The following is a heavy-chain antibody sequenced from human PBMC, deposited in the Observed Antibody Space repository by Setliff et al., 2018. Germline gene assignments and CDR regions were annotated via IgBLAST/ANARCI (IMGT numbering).Heavy chain of an antibody. V-gene: IGHV4-59*01. CDR2: IYYSGST. J-gene: IGHJ4*02. CDR1: GGSFSTYY. D-gene: IGHD6-19*01. Sequence: SETLSLTCAVYGGSFSTYYWIWIRQPPGKGLEWIGSIYYSGSTNYNPSLKSRVTISVDTSKNQFSLKLNSVTAADTAVYYCAREGEAGNFDYWGQGTLVTVSS. CDR3: AREGEAGNFDY.